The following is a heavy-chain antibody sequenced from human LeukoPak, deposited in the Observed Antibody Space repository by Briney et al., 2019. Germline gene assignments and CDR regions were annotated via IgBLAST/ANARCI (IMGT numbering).Heavy chain of an antibody. J-gene: IGHJ4*02. CDR3: AKEGGLGYCSTTSCAFAH. CDR2: TYSGGTT. V-gene: IGHV3-53*01. D-gene: IGHD2-2*01. Sequence: GGSLRLSCAGSGFSVSDNYMTWVRKAPRKGLEWVSVTYSGGTTYYADSVEGRFTISRDNSKNTLYLQMNSLRTEDTAVYYCAKEGGLGYCSTTSCAFAHWGRGTLVTVSS. CDR1: GFSVSDNY.